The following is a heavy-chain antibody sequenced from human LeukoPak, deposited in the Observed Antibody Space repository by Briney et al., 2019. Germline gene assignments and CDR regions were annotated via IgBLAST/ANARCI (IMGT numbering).Heavy chain of an antibody. CDR1: GFTFSTYA. Sequence: GGPLTLSCAASGFTFSTYAMSWVRQAPGKGLEWVSGISASGGTTYYADSVKGRFTISRDNSKNTLYLQMNSLRGEDTAVYYCAKDRSSGWYGRLFDYWGQGTLVTVSS. CDR3: AKDRSSGWYGRLFDY. V-gene: IGHV3-23*01. D-gene: IGHD6-19*01. CDR2: ISASGGTT. J-gene: IGHJ4*02.